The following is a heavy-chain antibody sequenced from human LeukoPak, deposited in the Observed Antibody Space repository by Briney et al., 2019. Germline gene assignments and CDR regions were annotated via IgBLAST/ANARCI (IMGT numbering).Heavy chain of an antibody. J-gene: IGHJ4*02. CDR3: AKDAGDYSPVRFDY. V-gene: IGHV3-30*02. Sequence: PGGSLRLSCAASGFTFSSYSMNWVRQAPGKGLEWVAFIRYDGSNKYYADSVKGRFTISRDNSKNTLYLQMNSLRAEDTAVYYCAKDAGDYSPVRFDYWGQGTLVTVSS. CDR2: IRYDGSNK. CDR1: GFTFSSYS. D-gene: IGHD4-11*01.